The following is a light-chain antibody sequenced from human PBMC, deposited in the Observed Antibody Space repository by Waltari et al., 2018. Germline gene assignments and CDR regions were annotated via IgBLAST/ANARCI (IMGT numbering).Light chain of an antibody. J-gene: IGKJ4*01. CDR2: SGS. V-gene: IGKV2-28*01. CDR1: QSLLHTNGYNY. Sequence: DIVMTPSPLSLPVTPGEPASISCRASQSLLHTNGYNYLDWYLQKPGQSPQLLIYSGSNRASGVPDRVSCSGSGTYFTLHINRVEADDVGIYYCMQALQTPRTFGGGTKVEIK. CDR3: MQALQTPRT.